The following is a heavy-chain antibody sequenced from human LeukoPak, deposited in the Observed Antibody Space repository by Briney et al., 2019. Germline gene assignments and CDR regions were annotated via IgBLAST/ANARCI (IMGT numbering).Heavy chain of an antibody. J-gene: IGHJ5*01. V-gene: IGHV1-8*03. Sequence: ASVKVSCKAPGYSFTSYDINWVRQAPGQGLEWMGWMSPNSGHTGYAQKFQGRVTITRNTSIRTAYMELSSLRSEDTAVYYCAKKAKVADRLDWFDSWGQGTLVTVSS. CDR2: MSPNSGHT. D-gene: IGHD6-6*01. CDR1: GYSFTSYD. CDR3: AKKAKVADRLDWFDS.